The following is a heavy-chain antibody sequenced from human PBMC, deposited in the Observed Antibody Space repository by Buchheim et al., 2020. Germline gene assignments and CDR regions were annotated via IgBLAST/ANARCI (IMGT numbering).Heavy chain of an antibody. V-gene: IGHV3-7*01. CDR2: INQDGSKK. CDR3: ARGYYGMDV. CDR1: GFTFSDYW. J-gene: IGHJ6*02. Sequence: EVQLVESGGGLVQPGGSLRLSCAASGFTFSDYWMTWVRQAPGKGLEWVATINQDGSKKYFVDFVKGRFTISRDNARNSLFLQMNSLRAGDTAVYYCARGYYGMDVWGQGTT.